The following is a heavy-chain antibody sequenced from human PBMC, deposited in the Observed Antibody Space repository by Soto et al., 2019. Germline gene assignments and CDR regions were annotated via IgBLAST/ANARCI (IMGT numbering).Heavy chain of an antibody. J-gene: IGHJ4*02. CDR1: GFTFSSYA. CDR2: ISGSGGST. CDR3: APRPGYSGYETRGYFDY. Sequence: GGSLRLSCAASGFTFSSYAMSWVRQAPGKGLEWVSAISGSGGSTYYADSVKGRFTISRDNSKNTLYLQMNSLRAEDTAVYYCAPRPGYSGYETRGYFDYWGQGTLVTVSS. D-gene: IGHD5-12*01. V-gene: IGHV3-23*01.